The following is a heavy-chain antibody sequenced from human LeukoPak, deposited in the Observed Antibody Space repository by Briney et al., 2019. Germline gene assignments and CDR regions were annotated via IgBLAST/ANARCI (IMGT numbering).Heavy chain of an antibody. Sequence: ASVKVSCKASGYTFTGYYMHWVRQAPGQGLEWMGWINPNSGGTNYAQKFQDRVTMTRDTSISTAYMELSRLRSDDTAVYYCARDHTIFGVVLYYYYGMDVWGQGTTVTVSS. J-gene: IGHJ6*02. D-gene: IGHD3-3*01. V-gene: IGHV1-2*02. CDR1: GYTFTGYY. CDR2: INPNSGGT. CDR3: ARDHTIFGVVLYYYYGMDV.